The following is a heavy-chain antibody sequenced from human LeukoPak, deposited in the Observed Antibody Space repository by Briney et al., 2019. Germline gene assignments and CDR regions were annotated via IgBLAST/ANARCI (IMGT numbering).Heavy chain of an antibody. D-gene: IGHD3-16*02. Sequence: GGSLRLSCAASGFSFTTFWMSWVRQAPGKGLEWVGRIKSKTDGGTTDYAAPVKGRFTISRDDSKNTLYLQMNGLKTEDTAVYYCTTSSSGYVWRSYRLFDYWGQGTLVTVSS. CDR3: TTSSSGYVWRSYRLFDY. J-gene: IGHJ4*02. CDR2: IKSKTDGGTT. V-gene: IGHV3-15*01. CDR1: GFSFTTFW.